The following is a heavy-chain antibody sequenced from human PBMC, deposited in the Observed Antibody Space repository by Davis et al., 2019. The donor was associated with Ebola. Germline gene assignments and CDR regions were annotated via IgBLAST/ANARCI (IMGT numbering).Heavy chain of an antibody. D-gene: IGHD1-20*01. V-gene: IGHV3-21*01. CDR1: GFTFSSYS. Sequence: PGGSLRLSCAASGFTFSSYSMNWVRQAPGKGLEWVSSISSSSSYIYYADSVKGRFTISRDNSKNTLYLQMNSLRAEDTAVYYCARDNWNDENFDYWGQGTLVTVSS. J-gene: IGHJ4*02. CDR3: ARDNWNDENFDY. CDR2: ISSSSSYI.